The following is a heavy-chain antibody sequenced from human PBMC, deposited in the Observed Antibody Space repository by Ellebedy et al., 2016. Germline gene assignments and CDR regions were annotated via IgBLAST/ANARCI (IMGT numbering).Heavy chain of an antibody. D-gene: IGHD1-26*01. CDR2: IYYSGST. CDR3: VRVASGSYVY. Sequence: SETLSLTCTVSGGSISSSSYYWGWIRQPPGKGLEWIGSIYYSGSTYYNPSLKSRVTISVDTSKNQFSLKLSSVTAADTAVYYCVRVASGSYVYWGQGTLVTVSS. J-gene: IGHJ4*02. V-gene: IGHV4-39*01. CDR1: GGSISSSSYY.